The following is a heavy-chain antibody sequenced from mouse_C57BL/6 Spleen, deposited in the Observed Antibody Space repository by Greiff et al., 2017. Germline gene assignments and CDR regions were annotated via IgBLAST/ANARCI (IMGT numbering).Heavy chain of an antibody. Sequence: QVQLQQSGPGLVAPSQSLSITCTVSGFSLTSYGVHWVRQPPGKGLEWLVVIWSDGSTTYNSALKSRLSISKDNSKSQVFLKMNSLQTDDTAMYYCARHDGSSYWYFDVWGTGTTVTVSS. CDR2: IWSDGST. CDR1: GFSLTSYG. J-gene: IGHJ1*03. D-gene: IGHD1-1*01. V-gene: IGHV2-6-1*01. CDR3: ARHDGSSYWYFDV.